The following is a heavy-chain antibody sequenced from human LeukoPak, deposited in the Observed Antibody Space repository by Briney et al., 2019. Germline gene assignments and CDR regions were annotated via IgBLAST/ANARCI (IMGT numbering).Heavy chain of an antibody. CDR3: ARQSIVVVPAAFRDY. CDR2: IYYSGST. J-gene: IGHJ4*02. Sequence: MPSETLSLTCTVSGGSISSSSYSWGWIRQPPGKGLEWIGSIYYSGSTYYNPSLKSRVTISVDTSKNQFSLKLSSVTAADTAVYYCARQSIVVVPAAFRDYWGQGTLVTVSS. CDR1: GGSISSSSYS. V-gene: IGHV4-39*01. D-gene: IGHD2-2*01.